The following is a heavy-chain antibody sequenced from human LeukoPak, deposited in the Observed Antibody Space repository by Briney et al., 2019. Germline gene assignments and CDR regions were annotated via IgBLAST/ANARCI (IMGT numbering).Heavy chain of an antibody. J-gene: IGHJ4*02. D-gene: IGHD1-26*01. Sequence: SETLSLTCTVSGGSISRPIYYWGWIRQPPGMGLEWIGSISYSGSTYYNPSLKSRVTISVDTSKNHFSLKLNSVTAADTAVYFCARLVVGATVNFDFWGQGTLVTVSS. V-gene: IGHV4-39*02. CDR3: ARLVVGATVNFDF. CDR1: GGSISRPIYY. CDR2: ISYSGST.